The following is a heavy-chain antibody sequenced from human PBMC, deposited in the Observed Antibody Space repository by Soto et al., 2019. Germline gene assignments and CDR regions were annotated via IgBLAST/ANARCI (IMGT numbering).Heavy chain of an antibody. CDR2: ISHNGVNK. V-gene: IGHV3-30*18. CDR3: AKDRFAEYDY. Sequence: QVHLVESGGGVVQPGRSLRLSCVASGFSFSNFAMHWVRQAPGRGLEWVAVISHNGVNKYSADSVKGRFTISRDSSKNTVYLQMDSLRPEDTAMYYCAKDRFAEYDYWGQGTLVTVSS. CDR1: GFSFSNFA. J-gene: IGHJ4*02.